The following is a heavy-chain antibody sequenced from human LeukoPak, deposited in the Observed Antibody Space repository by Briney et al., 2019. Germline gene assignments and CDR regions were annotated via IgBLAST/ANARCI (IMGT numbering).Heavy chain of an antibody. D-gene: IGHD6-19*01. CDR3: ARDMRYSSGWYHWNY. V-gene: IGHV7-4-1*02. CDR1: GYTFTSYG. J-gene: IGHJ4*02. CDR2: INTNTGNP. Sequence: ASVKVSCKASGYTFTSYGISWVRQAPGQGLEWMGWINTNTGNPTYAQGFTGRFVFSLDTSVSTAYLQISSLKAEDTAVYYCARDMRYSSGWYHWNYWGQGTLVTVSS.